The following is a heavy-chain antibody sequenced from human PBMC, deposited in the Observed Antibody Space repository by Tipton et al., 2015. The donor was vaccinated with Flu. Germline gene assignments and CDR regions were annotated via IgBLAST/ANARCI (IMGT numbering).Heavy chain of an antibody. Sequence: QLVQSGAEVKIPGASVKVSCKTSGYTFTSHGLSWVRQAPGQGLEWLGWIRANSGNTDYAPGLQGRITVTTDTSTSTVYMELRNRRSDATALYYCAKDRTPSGWYGGYDYWGQGTLVTVSS. J-gene: IGHJ4*02. D-gene: IGHD6-19*01. CDR3: AKDRTPSGWYGGYDY. V-gene: IGHV1-18*01. CDR1: GYTFTSHG. CDR2: IRANSGNT.